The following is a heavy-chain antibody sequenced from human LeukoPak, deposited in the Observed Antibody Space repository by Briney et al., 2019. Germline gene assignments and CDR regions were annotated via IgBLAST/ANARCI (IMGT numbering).Heavy chain of an antibody. CDR2: ISSSSSTI. J-gene: IGHJ4*02. Sequence: GGSLRLSCAASGFTFSSYSMNWVRQAPGKGLEWVSYISSSSSTIYYADSVKGRFTISRDNAKNSLYLQMNSLRAEDTAVYYCARDGSTGTPADYFDYWGQGTLVAVSS. V-gene: IGHV3-48*04. D-gene: IGHD1-1*01. CDR3: ARDGSTGTPADYFDY. CDR1: GFTFSSYS.